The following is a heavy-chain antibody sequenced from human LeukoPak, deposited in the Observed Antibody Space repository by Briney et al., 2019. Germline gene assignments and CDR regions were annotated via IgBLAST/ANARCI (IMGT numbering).Heavy chain of an antibody. D-gene: IGHD3-10*01. V-gene: IGHV4-59*12. J-gene: IGHJ5*02. CDR3: AREDYESGKVWFDP. CDR2: IYYSGST. Sequence: SGTLSLTCTVSGGSISSYYWSWIRQPPGKGLEWIGYIYYSGSTNYNPSLKSRVTISVDTSKNQFSLKLSSVTAADTAVYYCAREDYESGKVWFDPWGQGTLVTVSS. CDR1: GGSISSYY.